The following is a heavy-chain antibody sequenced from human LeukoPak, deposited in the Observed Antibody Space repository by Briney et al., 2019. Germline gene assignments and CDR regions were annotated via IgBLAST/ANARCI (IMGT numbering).Heavy chain of an antibody. CDR2: ISSSGTYI. CDR3: ARDAGAYSSSWYADC. CDR1: GFTFSSYA. V-gene: IGHV3-21*01. Sequence: GGSLRLSCAASGFTFSSYAMNWVRQAPGKGLEWVSSISSSGTYIHYADSVMGRFTISRDQAKNSLYLQMNSLRAEDTAVYYCARDAGAYSSSWYADCWGQGTLVTVSS. J-gene: IGHJ4*02. D-gene: IGHD6-13*01.